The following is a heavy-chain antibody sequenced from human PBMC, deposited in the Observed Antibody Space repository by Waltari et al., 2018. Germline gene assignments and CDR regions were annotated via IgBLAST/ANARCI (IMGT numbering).Heavy chain of an antibody. D-gene: IGHD3-10*01. Sequence: QVQLQQWGAGLLKPSETLSLTCEVYAGSFSGYYWSWIRQPPGKGLEWIGEISHHAGNNYNPSLKSRVIISIDSSKNQFSLKLSSVTAADTAVYYCARSNPYDGSGSYNNWGQGTLVTVSS. CDR2: ISHHAGN. CDR3: ARSNPYDGSGSYNN. J-gene: IGHJ4*02. CDR1: AGSFSGYY. V-gene: IGHV4-34*01.